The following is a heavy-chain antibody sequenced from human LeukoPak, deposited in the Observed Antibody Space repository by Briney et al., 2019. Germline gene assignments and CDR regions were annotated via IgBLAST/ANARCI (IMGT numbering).Heavy chain of an antibody. V-gene: IGHV1-18*01. Sequence: ASEKVSCKASGYTFTSYGISWVRQAPGQGLEWMGWISAYNGNTNYAQKLQGRVTMTTDTSTSTAYMELRSLRSDDTAVYYCARVYNWNWAGFSDYWGQGTLVTVSS. CDR3: ARVYNWNWAGFSDY. CDR2: ISAYNGNT. J-gene: IGHJ4*02. CDR1: GYTFTSYG. D-gene: IGHD1-7*01.